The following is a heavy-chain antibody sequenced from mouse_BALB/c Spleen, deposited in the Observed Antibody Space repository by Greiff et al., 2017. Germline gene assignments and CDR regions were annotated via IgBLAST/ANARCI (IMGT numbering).Heavy chain of an antibody. D-gene: IGHD2-4*01. J-gene: IGHJ3*01. CDR1: GFTFSSYG. V-gene: IGHV5-6*01. CDR2: ISSGGSYT. CDR3: ASIYYDYDGFAY. Sequence: EVQLVESGGDLVKPGGSLKLSCAASGFTFSSYGMSWVRQTPDKRLEWVATISSGGSYTYYPDSVKGRFTISRDNAKNTLYLQMSSLKSEDTAMYYCASIYYDYDGFAYWGQGTLVTVSA.